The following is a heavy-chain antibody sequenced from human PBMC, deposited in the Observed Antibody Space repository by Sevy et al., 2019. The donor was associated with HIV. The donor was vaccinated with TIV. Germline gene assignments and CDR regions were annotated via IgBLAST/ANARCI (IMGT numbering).Heavy chain of an antibody. J-gene: IGHJ4*02. Sequence: GGSLRLSCAASGFTFSSYWMSWVRQAPGKGLEWVATMKEDGSERNYVDSVKGRFTISRDNAKNSLYLQMNSLRAEDTAVYCCVGEGVGGYSYSLDCWGQGTLVTVSS. V-gene: IGHV3-7*01. CDR3: VGEGVGGYSYSLDC. CDR2: MKEDGSER. D-gene: IGHD5-18*01. CDR1: GFTFSSYW.